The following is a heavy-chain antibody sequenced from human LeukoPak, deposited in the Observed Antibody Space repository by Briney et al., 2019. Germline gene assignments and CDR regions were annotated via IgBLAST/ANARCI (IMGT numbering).Heavy chain of an antibody. V-gene: IGHV4-39*01. CDR1: GGSISSSSYY. J-gene: IGHJ3*02. CDR2: IYYSGST. Sequence: SETLSLTCTVSGGSISSSSYYWGWIRQPPGKGLEWIGSIYYSGSTYYNPSLKSRVTISVDTSKNQFSLKLSSVTAADTAVYYCARQDVGRDSYNGLDAFDIWGQGTMVTVSS. D-gene: IGHD5-24*01. CDR3: ARQDVGRDSYNGLDAFDI.